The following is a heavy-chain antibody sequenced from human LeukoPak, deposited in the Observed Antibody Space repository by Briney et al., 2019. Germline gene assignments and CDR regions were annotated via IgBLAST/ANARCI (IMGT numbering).Heavy chain of an antibody. CDR2: IYYSGST. V-gene: IGHV4-59*08. CDR3: ARHHPLEYCSGGSCYSVYSDY. D-gene: IGHD2-15*01. J-gene: IGHJ4*02. CDR1: GGSISSYY. Sequence: SETLSLTCTVSGGSISSYYWSWIRQPPGKGLEWIGYIYYSGSTNYNPSLKSRVTISVDTSKNQFSLKLSSVTAADTAVYYCARHHPLEYCSGGSCYSVYSDYWGQGTLVTVSS.